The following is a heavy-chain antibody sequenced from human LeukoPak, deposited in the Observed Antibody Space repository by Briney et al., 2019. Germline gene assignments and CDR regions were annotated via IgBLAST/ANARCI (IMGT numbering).Heavy chain of an antibody. CDR1: GYSFTSYW. Sequence: GESLKISCKGSGYSFTSYWIGWVRQMPGKGLEWMGIIYPGDSDTRYSPSFQGQVPISADKSISTAYLQWSGLKASDTAMYYCARSRGYSGYDPAYYFDYWGQGTLVTVSS. J-gene: IGHJ4*02. V-gene: IGHV5-51*01. D-gene: IGHD5-12*01. CDR2: IYPGDSDT. CDR3: ARSRGYSGYDPAYYFDY.